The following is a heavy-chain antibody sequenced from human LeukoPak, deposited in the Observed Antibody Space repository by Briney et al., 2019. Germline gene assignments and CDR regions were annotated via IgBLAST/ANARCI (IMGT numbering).Heavy chain of an antibody. CDR1: GFTFSSYA. CDR3: ARVVGSSSSQYYFDY. V-gene: IGHV3-30*04. CDR2: ISYDGSNK. J-gene: IGHJ4*02. D-gene: IGHD6-6*01. Sequence: GGSLRLSCAASGFTFSSYAMHWVRQAPGKGLEWVAVISYDGSNKYYADSVKGRFTISRDNSKNTLYLQMNSLRAEDTAVYYCARVVGSSSSQYYFDYWGQGTLVTVSS.